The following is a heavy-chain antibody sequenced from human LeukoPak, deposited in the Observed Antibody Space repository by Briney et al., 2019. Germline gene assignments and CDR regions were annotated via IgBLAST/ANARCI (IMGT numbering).Heavy chain of an antibody. Sequence: SETLSLTXTVSGGSISSYYWSWIRQPPGKGLEWIGYIYYSGSTNYDPSLKSRVTISVDTSKNQFSLKLSSVTAADTAVYYCARLGYDILTGYYKGAFDIWGPGTMVTVSS. V-gene: IGHV4-59*01. CDR3: ARLGYDILTGYYKGAFDI. J-gene: IGHJ3*02. D-gene: IGHD3-9*01. CDR1: GGSISSYY. CDR2: IYYSGST.